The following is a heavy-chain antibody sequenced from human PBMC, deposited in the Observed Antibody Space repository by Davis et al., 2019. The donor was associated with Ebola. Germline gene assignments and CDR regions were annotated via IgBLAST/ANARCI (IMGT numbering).Heavy chain of an antibody. D-gene: IGHD3-10*01. CDR2: INHSGST. Sequence: SETLSLTCAVYGGSFSGYYWSWIRQPPGKGLEWIGEINHSGSTNYNPSLKSRVTISVDTSKNQFSLKLSSVTVADTAVYYCARGGVRVRYYYYGMDVWGQGTTVTVSS. J-gene: IGHJ6*02. V-gene: IGHV4-34*01. CDR1: GGSFSGYY. CDR3: ARGGVRVRYYYYGMDV.